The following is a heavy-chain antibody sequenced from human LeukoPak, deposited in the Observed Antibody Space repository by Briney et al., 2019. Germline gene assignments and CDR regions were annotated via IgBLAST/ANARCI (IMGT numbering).Heavy chain of an antibody. CDR1: GYAFTSYD. J-gene: IGHJ4*02. D-gene: IGHD4-11*01. CDR2: MNPNSGNT. Sequence: ASVKVSCKASGYAFTSYDINWVRQATGQGLEWMGWMNPNSGNTGYAQKFQGRDTITRNTSISTAYMELSSLRSEDTAVYYCARLGSSNHRGIDYWGQGTLVTVSS. V-gene: IGHV1-8*03. CDR3: ARLGSSNHRGIDY.